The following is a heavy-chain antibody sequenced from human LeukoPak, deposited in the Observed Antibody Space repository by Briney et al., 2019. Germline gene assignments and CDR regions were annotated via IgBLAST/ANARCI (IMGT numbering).Heavy chain of an antibody. J-gene: IGHJ5*02. V-gene: IGHV3-23*01. CDR2: TSTSVGNT. CDR1: GFTFSTYA. CDR3: AKRAEFGGFDP. D-gene: IGHD3-10*01. Sequence: GGSLRLSCAASGFTFSTYAMTWVRQAPGKGLEWVSSTSTSVGNTYYADSVKGRFTISRDNSNNTLYLQMNSLTAEDTAVYYCAKRAEFGGFDPWGQGTLVTVSS.